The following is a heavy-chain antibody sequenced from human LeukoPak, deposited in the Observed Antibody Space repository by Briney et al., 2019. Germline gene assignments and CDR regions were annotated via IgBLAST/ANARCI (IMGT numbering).Heavy chain of an antibody. J-gene: IGHJ6*04. CDR2: ISTSSSYI. D-gene: IGHD3-10*02. CDR1: GFTLSSYS. V-gene: IGHV3-21*01. CDR3: AELGITMIGGV. Sequence: PGGSLRLSCAASGFTLSSYSMNWVRQAPGKGLEWVSFISTSSSYIYYADSVKGRFIISRDNAKNSLYLQMNSLRAEDTAVYYCAELGITMIGGVWGKGTTVTISS.